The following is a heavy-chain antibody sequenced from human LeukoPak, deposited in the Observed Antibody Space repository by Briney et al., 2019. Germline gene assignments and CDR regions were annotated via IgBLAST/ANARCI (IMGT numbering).Heavy chain of an antibody. CDR2: ISGSGGST. CDR1: GFTFSSYA. Sequence: GGSLRLSCAASGFTFSSYAMSWVRQAPGKGLEWVSAISGSGGSTYYADSVKGRFTISRDNSKNTLCLQMNSLRAEDTAVYYCAKQGRMTTVYDYWGQGTLVTVSS. J-gene: IGHJ4*02. V-gene: IGHV3-23*01. D-gene: IGHD3-9*01. CDR3: AKQGRMTTVYDY.